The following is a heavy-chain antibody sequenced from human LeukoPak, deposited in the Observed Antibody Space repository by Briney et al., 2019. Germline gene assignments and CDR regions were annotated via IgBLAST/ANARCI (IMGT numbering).Heavy chain of an antibody. CDR2: IYYSGST. V-gene: IGHV4-59*01. Sequence: ETLCLTCTVSGGSISSYYWSWIRQPPGKGLEWIGYIYYSGSTNYNTSLESRVTISVDTSKNQLSLKLSSVTAAETAVYYCARGGYYDKEAFDIWGQGTLVTVSS. D-gene: IGHD3-22*01. CDR1: GGSISSYY. J-gene: IGHJ3*02. CDR3: ARGGYYDKEAFDI.